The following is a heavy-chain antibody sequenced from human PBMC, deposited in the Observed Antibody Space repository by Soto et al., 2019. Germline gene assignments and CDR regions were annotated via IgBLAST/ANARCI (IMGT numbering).Heavy chain of an antibody. J-gene: IGHJ6*02. V-gene: IGHV3-48*02. CDR3: ARVVVVIPPGYYYGMDV. D-gene: IGHD3-22*01. CDR1: ELTFSNFH. CDR2: ITSSSDTI. Sequence: VVSLRLSCAASELTFSNFHMSWVSQAQGRGLEWVAYITSSSDTIYYSDSVKGRFTISRDNGKNSLFLQMNSLRDEDTAVYYCARVVVVIPPGYYYGMDVWGQGTTVTVSS.